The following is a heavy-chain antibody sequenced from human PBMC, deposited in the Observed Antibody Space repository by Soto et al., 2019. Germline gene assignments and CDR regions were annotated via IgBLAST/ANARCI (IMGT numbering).Heavy chain of an antibody. Sequence: ASVKVSCKASGYTFTSYTIHWVRQAPGQRPEWMGWINAGNGKTKYSPRIQDRVNITRDTSASTVYMELSSLKSEDTAIYYCARSHGMIIPAAGVFDYWGQGTLVTVSS. D-gene: IGHD6-13*01. V-gene: IGHV1-3*01. CDR3: ARSHGMIIPAAGVFDY. J-gene: IGHJ4*02. CDR1: GYTFTSYT. CDR2: INAGNGKT.